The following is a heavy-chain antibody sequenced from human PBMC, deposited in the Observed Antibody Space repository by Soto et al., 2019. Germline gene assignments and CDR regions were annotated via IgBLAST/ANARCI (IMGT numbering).Heavy chain of an antibody. CDR3: VSGDGGYFDH. Sequence: QVQLLQSGVEVKKPGASVNVSCKTMGYIFTNYGLSWVRQGPGEGLEWLGWISAYNGHTKYAQKVQDRVTLTTDTSASTAYLELRSLRSDDTAVYHCVSGDGGYFDHWGQGALVLVSS. J-gene: IGHJ4*02. D-gene: IGHD3-10*01. V-gene: IGHV1-18*01. CDR1: GYIFTNYG. CDR2: ISAYNGHT.